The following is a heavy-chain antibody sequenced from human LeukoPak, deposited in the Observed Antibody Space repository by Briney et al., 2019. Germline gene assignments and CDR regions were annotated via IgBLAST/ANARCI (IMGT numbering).Heavy chain of an antibody. CDR1: GFTSSSYV. Sequence: PGGSLRLSCAASGFTSSSYVMTWVRQAPEKGLEWVSTITGSGGSTYYADSVRGRFTISRDNATNTLYLQMNSLRAEDTALYYCLRGGPLDYWGQGILVTVSS. CDR2: ITGSGGST. J-gene: IGHJ4*02. CDR3: LRGGPLDY. V-gene: IGHV3-23*01.